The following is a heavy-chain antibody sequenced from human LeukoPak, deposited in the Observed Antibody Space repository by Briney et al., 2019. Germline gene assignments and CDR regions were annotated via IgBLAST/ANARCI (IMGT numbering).Heavy chain of an antibody. Sequence: GGSLRLSCAASGFTFSSSAMTWVRQAPGKGLEWVSSISGSGGSTYYADSVKGRFTISRDNAKNTLYLQMNSLRAEDTAVYYCARGGWNYVGSRVPDYWGQGTLVTVSS. V-gene: IGHV3-23*01. CDR3: ARGGWNYVGSRVPDY. CDR2: ISGSGGST. CDR1: GFTFSSSA. D-gene: IGHD1-7*01. J-gene: IGHJ4*02.